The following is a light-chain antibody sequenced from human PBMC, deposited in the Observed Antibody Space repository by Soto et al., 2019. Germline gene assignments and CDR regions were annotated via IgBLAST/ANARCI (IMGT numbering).Light chain of an antibody. CDR3: ATWDDGLHGPV. Sequence: QSVLTQPPSASGTPGQRVTISCSGGSSNIGINSVNWYQQIPGMAPKLLINTNDQRPSGVPDRFSGSKSGTSASLAISWLQSEDEADYYGATWDDGLHGPVFGGGTKLTVL. V-gene: IGLV1-44*01. J-gene: IGLJ2*01. CDR1: SSNIGINS. CDR2: TND.